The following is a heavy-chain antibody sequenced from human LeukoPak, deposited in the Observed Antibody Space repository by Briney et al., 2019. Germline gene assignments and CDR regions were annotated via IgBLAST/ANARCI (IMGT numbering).Heavy chain of an antibody. CDR3: ARASAMDV. V-gene: IGHV3-66*02. J-gene: IGHJ6*02. Sequence: GGSLRLSCAASGFTVSSNYMTWVRQAPGKGLECVSLIYSGGSTYYADSVKGRFTISRDNSKNTLYHQMNSLRAEDTAVYYCARASAMDVWGQGATVTVSS. CDR2: IYSGGST. CDR1: GFTVSSNY.